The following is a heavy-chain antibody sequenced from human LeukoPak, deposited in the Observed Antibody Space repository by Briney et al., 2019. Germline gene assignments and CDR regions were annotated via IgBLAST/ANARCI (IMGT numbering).Heavy chain of an antibody. J-gene: IGHJ4*02. CDR3: ARRRDFIDY. D-gene: IGHD3/OR15-3a*01. Sequence: QSGGSLRLSCAASGFTFSSYAMSWVRQAPGKGLEWVSYSSSSGSTIYYADSVKGRFAISRDNAKNSLYLQMNSLRAEDTAVYYCARRRDFIDYWGQGTLVTVSS. V-gene: IGHV3-48*04. CDR1: GFTFSSYA. CDR2: SSSSGSTI.